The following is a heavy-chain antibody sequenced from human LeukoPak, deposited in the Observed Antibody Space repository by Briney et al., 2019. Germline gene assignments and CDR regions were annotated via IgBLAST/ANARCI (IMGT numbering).Heavy chain of an antibody. V-gene: IGHV3-30*18. J-gene: IGHJ4*02. CDR3: AKDQYRDYFRGADY. D-gene: IGHD2/OR15-2a*01. CDR2: ISYDGSNK. CDR1: GFTFSSYG. Sequence: GGSLRLSCAASGFTFSSYGMQWVRQAPGKGPEWVAVISYDGSNKYYADSVKGRFTISRDNAKNTLYLQMNSLRAEDTAVYYCAKDQYRDYFRGADYWGQGTLVTVSS.